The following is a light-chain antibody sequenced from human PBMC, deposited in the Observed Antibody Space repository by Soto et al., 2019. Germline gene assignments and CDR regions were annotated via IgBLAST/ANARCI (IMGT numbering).Light chain of an antibody. Sequence: EIVLTQSPGTLSLSPGERATLSCRASQSVSSSYLAWYQQKPGQAPRLLIYGASSRATGIPARFSGSGSGTEFTLTISSLQYEHCAIYYCQQYHTWPITFGGGTKVDIK. V-gene: IGKV3-20*01. J-gene: IGKJ4*01. CDR1: QSVSSSY. CDR2: GAS. CDR3: QQYHTWPIT.